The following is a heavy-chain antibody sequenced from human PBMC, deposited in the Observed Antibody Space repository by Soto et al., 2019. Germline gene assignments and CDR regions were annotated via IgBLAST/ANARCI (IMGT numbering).Heavy chain of an antibody. Sequence: LRLSCAASGFTFSSYSMNWFRQAPGQGLEWVSYISSSSSTIYYADSVKGRFTISRDHAKNSLYLQMNSLRDEDTALYYCPSMSGVAVSGAVGYYFAYWRLGTLVAVSS. J-gene: IGHJ4*01. V-gene: IGHV3-48*02. CDR1: GFTFSSYS. CDR3: PSMSGVAVSGAVGYYFAY. D-gene: IGHD6-19*01. CDR2: ISSSSSTI.